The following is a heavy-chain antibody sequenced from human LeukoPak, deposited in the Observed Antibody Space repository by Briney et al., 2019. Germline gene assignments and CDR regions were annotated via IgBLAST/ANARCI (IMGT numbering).Heavy chain of an antibody. CDR3: ARDLRGRDYYDSSGYLDYYYYYYMDV. D-gene: IGHD3-22*01. V-gene: IGHV4-30-4*07. CDR1: GGSISSGGYS. Sequence: SETLSLTCAVSGGSISSGGYSWSWIRQPPGKGLEWIGYIYYSGSTYYNPSLKSRVTISVDTSKNQFSLKLSSVTAADTAVYYCARDLRGRDYYDSSGYLDYYYYYYMDVWGKGTTVTVSS. J-gene: IGHJ6*03. CDR2: IYYSGST.